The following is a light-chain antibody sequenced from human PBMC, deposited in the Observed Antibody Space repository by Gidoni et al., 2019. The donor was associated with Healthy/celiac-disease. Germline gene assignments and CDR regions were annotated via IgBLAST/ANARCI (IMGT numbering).Light chain of an antibody. CDR2: DAS. CDR3: QQYDNLPLT. J-gene: IGKJ4*01. CDR1: QDISNY. V-gene: IGKV1-33*01. Sequence: DSQMTQSPSSLSASVGDRVNITCQASQDISNYLNWYQQKPGKAPKLLIYDASNLETGVPSRFSGSGSGTDFTFTISSLQPEDIATYYCQQYDNLPLTFGGGTKVEIK.